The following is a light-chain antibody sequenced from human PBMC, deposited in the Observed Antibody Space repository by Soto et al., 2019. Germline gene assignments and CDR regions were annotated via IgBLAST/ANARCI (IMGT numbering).Light chain of an antibody. CDR3: QQYGSSPPFT. J-gene: IGKJ3*01. CDR2: GVS. Sequence: EIVLTQSPGTLSLSPGERATLSCRASQSVSSSYLAWYQQKPGQAPKLLIYGVSSRATGIPDRFSGSGSGTDFTLTISRLGPEDFAVYYCQQYGSSPPFTFGPGTKVDIK. V-gene: IGKV3-20*01. CDR1: QSVSSSY.